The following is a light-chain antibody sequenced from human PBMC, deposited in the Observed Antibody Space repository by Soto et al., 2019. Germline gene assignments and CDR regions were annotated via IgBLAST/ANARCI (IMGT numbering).Light chain of an antibody. CDR2: DVS. CDR1: SNDIGGYNY. J-gene: IGLJ2*01. Sequence: QSALTQPASVSGSPGQSITFSCTGTSNDIGGYNYVSWYQQHPGKAPKLMIFDVSNRPSGVSYRFSGSKSGNTASLTTSGLQAEDEADYYCSSYTSSSTLLFGGGTKVTVL. CDR3: SSYTSSSTLL. V-gene: IGLV2-14*01.